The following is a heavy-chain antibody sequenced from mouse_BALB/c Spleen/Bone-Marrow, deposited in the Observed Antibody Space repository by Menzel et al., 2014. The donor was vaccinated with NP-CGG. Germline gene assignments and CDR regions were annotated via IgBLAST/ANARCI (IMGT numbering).Heavy chain of an antibody. Sequence: EVMLVESGGGLVKPGGSLKLSCAASGFTFSSYAMSWVRQTPEKRLEWVASISSGGSTYYPDSVKGRFTISRDNARNILYLQMSSLRSEGTAMYYCAREGGTTAHYYAMDYWGQGTSVTASS. J-gene: IGHJ4*01. D-gene: IGHD1-2*01. CDR1: GFTFSSYA. CDR3: AREGGTTAHYYAMDY. CDR2: ISSGGST. V-gene: IGHV5-6-5*01.